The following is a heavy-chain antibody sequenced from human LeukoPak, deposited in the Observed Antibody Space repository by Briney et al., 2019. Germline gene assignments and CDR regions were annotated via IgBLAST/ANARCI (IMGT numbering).Heavy chain of an antibody. V-gene: IGHV3-23*01. D-gene: IGHD1-26*01. CDR1: GFTFSSYA. CDR3: AKGSGSYSRGYYYYYYGMDV. J-gene: IGHJ6*02. CDR2: ISGSGGST. Sequence: GGSLRLSCAASGFTFSSYAMSWVRQAPGKGLEWVSAISGSGGSTYYADSVKGRFTISRDNSKNTLYLQMNSLRAEDTAVYYCAKGSGSYSRGYYYYYYGMDVWGQGTTVTVSS.